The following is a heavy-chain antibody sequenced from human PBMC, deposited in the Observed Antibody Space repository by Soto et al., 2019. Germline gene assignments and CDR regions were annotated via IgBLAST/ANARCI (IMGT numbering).Heavy chain of an antibody. CDR2: IYHSGST. CDR3: ARGGGYTFDY. D-gene: IGHD3-16*01. V-gene: IGHV4-30-2*01. CDR1: GGSISSGGYS. Sequence: QLQLQESGSGLVKPSQTLSLTCAVSGGSISSGGYSWSWIRQPPGKGLEWIGYIYHSGSTYYNPSLKGRSPIAVDRSKNQFSRKLSSVTAADTAVYYWARGGGYTFDYWGQGTLVTVSS. J-gene: IGHJ4*02.